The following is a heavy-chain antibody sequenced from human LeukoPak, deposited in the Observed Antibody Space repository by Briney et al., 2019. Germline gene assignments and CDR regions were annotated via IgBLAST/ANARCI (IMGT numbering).Heavy chain of an antibody. CDR3: ARGYDYGDYVGDFDY. Sequence: ASVKVSCKASGYTFTSYPISWVRQAPGQGLEWMGWITTYNGNTKYAQKLQGRVTMTTDASTSTVYMDLRGLRSDDTAVYYCARGYDYGDYVGDFDYWGQGTLVTVSS. CDR2: ITTYNGNT. J-gene: IGHJ4*02. CDR1: GYTFTSYP. V-gene: IGHV1-18*01. D-gene: IGHD4-17*01.